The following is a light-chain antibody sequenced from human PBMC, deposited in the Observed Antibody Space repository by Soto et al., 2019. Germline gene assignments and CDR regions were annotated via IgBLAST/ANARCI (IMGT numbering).Light chain of an antibody. J-gene: IGKJ4*01. CDR3: QQRSNWIT. Sequence: EIVLTQSPATLSLSPGERATLSCRASQSVNNYLAWYQHKPAQSLRLLIYDASIRATGIPARFSGSGSGTDFTLTISSLEPEDFAVYYCQQRSNWITFGGGTKVEIK. V-gene: IGKV3-11*01. CDR1: QSVNNY. CDR2: DAS.